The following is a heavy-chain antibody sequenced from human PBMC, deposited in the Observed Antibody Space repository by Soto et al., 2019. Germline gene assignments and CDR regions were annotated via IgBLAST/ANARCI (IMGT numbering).Heavy chain of an antibody. V-gene: IGHV1-24*01. Sequence: ASVKVSCKVSGYTLTELSMHLVRQAPGKGLEWMGGSDLEDGGTIYAQKFQGRVTMTEDTSTDTAYMELSSLRSEDTAVYYCATVFYDFWSGYDAFDIWGQGTMVTVSS. D-gene: IGHD3-3*01. CDR1: GYTLTELS. J-gene: IGHJ3*02. CDR2: SDLEDGGT. CDR3: ATVFYDFWSGYDAFDI.